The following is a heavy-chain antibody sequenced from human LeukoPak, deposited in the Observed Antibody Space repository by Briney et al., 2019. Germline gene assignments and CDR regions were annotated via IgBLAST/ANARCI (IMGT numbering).Heavy chain of an antibody. CDR2: IKQDGSEK. D-gene: IGHD5-12*01. J-gene: IGHJ4*02. CDR3: ARDPSYSGYDPAFDY. CDR1: GFTFSSYW. Sequence: PGGSLRLSCAASGFTFSSYWMSWVRQAPGKGLEWVANIKQDGSEKYYVDSVKGRFTISRDNAKNSLYLQTNSLRAEDTAVYYCARDPSYSGYDPAFDYWGQGTLVTVSS. V-gene: IGHV3-7*03.